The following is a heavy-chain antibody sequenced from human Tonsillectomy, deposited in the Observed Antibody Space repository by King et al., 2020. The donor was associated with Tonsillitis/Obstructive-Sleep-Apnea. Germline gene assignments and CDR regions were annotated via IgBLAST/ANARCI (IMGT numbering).Heavy chain of an antibody. CDR3: ARDHIHDY. CDR2: IKHDGSEK. J-gene: IGHJ4*02. V-gene: IGHV3-7*04. Sequence: VQLVESGGGLVQPGGSLRLSCAASGFTFRRYWMNWVRQAPGKGLEWVANIKHDGSEKDYVDSGKGRFTISRDNAKNSLYLQMNSLRAEDTAVYYCARDHIHDYWGQGTLVTVSS. CDR1: GFTFRRYW. D-gene: IGHD5-18*01.